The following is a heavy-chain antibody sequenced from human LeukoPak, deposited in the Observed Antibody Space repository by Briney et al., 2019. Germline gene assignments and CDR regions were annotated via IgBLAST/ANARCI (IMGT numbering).Heavy chain of an antibody. J-gene: IGHJ4*02. CDR2: INPNSGGT. CDR3: AGFKRSKWELLY. D-gene: IGHD1-26*01. V-gene: IGHV1-2*02. Sequence: GASVKVSCKASGGAFSSYAINWVRQAPGQGLEWMGWINPNSGGTNYAQKFQGRVTMTRDTSISTAYMELSRLRSDDTAVYYCAGFKRSKWELLYWGQGTLVTVSS. CDR1: GGAFSSYA.